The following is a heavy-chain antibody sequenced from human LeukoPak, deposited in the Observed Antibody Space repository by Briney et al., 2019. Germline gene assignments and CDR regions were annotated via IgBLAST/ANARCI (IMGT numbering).Heavy chain of an antibody. J-gene: IGHJ4*02. CDR2: INPNSGGT. Sequence: ASVKVSCKASGYTFTGYYMHWVRQAPGQGLEWMGWINPNSGGTNYAQKFQGRATMTRDTSISTAYMELSRLRSDDTAVYYCARDYSSGWSGYYFDYWGQGTLVTVSS. CDR3: ARDYSSGWSGYYFDY. V-gene: IGHV1-2*02. CDR1: GYTFTGYY. D-gene: IGHD6-19*01.